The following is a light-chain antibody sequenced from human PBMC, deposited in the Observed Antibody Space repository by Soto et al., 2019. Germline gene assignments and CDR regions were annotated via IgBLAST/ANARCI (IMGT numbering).Light chain of an antibody. CDR3: QSYDGSLSGYV. J-gene: IGLJ1*01. V-gene: IGLV1-40*01. CDR2: GNS. CDR1: SSNIGAGYD. Sequence: QSVLTQPPSASGAPGQRVTISCTGSSSNIGAGYDVHWYQQLPGTAPQLLIYGNSNRPSGVPARFSCATYCTSASLATTGRQGEDEADYYCQSYDGSLSGYVFGTGTKLTVL.